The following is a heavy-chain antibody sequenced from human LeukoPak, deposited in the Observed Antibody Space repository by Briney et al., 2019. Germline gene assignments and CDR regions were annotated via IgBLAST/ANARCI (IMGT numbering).Heavy chain of an antibody. Sequence: SSETLSLTCTVSGGSISSGGYYWSWIRQHPGKGLEWIGYIYYSGSTYYNPSLKSRVTISVDTSKNQFSLKLSSVTAADTAVYYCARVGTVDTAMVTPYYFDYWGQGTLVTVSS. V-gene: IGHV4-31*03. CDR1: GGSISSGGYY. D-gene: IGHD5-18*01. CDR3: ARVGTVDTAMVTPYYFDY. J-gene: IGHJ4*02. CDR2: IYYSGST.